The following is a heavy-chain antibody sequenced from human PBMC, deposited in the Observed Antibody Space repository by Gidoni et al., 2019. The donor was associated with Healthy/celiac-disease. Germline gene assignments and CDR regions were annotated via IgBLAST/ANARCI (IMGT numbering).Heavy chain of an antibody. D-gene: IGHD4-17*01. V-gene: IGHV3-23*01. CDR3: AKVGYGGNSDYDAFDI. J-gene: IGHJ3*02. Sequence: EVQLLESGGGLVQPGGSLRPSCAASGFTFSSSAMSWVRQAPGKGLEWGVAIGGCGDSTYYADSVKGRFTISRDNSKNTLYLQMNSLKAEDTAVYYCAKVGYGGNSDYDAFDIWGQGTMVTVSS. CDR2: IGGCGDST. CDR1: GFTFSSSA.